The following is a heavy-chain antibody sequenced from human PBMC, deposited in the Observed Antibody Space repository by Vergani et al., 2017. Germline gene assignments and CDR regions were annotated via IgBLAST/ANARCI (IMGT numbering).Heavy chain of an antibody. Sequence: EVQLVESGGGLVKPGGSLRLSCAASGFTFSSYEMNWVRQAPGKGLEWVSYISSSGSTIYYADSVKGRFTISRDNAKNSLYLQMNSLRAEDTAVYYCARVPNYSSSWYRSGAFDIWGQGTMVTVSS. V-gene: IGHV3-48*03. D-gene: IGHD6-13*01. CDR2: ISSSGSTI. CDR3: ARVPNYSSSWYRSGAFDI. CDR1: GFTFSSYE. J-gene: IGHJ3*02.